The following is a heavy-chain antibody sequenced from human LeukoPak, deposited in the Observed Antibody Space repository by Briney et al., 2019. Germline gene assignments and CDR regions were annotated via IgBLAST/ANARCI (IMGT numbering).Heavy chain of an antibody. V-gene: IGHV3-53*01. CDR1: GFTVSSNY. CDR2: IYSGGNT. J-gene: IGHJ4*02. Sequence: GGSLRLSCAVSGFTVSSNYMSWVRQAPGMGLEWVSFIYSGGNTYYGDSVKGRFTISRDKSKNTLYLQMKSLRAEDTAVYYCARDLGIYSYGQGNLDYWGQGTLVTVSS. D-gene: IGHD5-18*01. CDR3: ARDLGIYSYGQGNLDY.